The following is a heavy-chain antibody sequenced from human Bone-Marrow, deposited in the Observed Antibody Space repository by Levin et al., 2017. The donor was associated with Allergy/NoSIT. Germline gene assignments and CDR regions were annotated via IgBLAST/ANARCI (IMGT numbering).Heavy chain of an antibody. V-gene: IGHV3-7*02. Sequence: PGGSLRLSCASSGFTFSGYWMAWVRQAPGKGLEWVANINRDGGDGYYVDSVKGRFTISRDNARNSLDLQMNSLRVEDTAVYYCVRGLPDYWGQGTLVTVSS. CDR1: GFTFSGYW. J-gene: IGHJ4*02. CDR3: VRGLPDY. CDR2: INRDGGDG.